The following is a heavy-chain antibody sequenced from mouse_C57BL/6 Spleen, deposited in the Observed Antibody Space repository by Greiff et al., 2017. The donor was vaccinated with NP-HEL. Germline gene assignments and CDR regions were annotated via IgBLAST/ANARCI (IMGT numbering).Heavy chain of an antibody. CDR2: IHPNSGST. Sequence: QVQLQQPGAELVKPGASVKLSCKASGYTFTSYWMPWVKQRPGQGLEWIGMIHPNSGSTNSNVTFTSKAPLTVDKSSSTAYMQLSSLTSEDSAVYYCADYYGSSYVGYFDYWDQGTTLTVSS. J-gene: IGHJ2*01. CDR3: ADYYGSSYVGYFDY. CDR1: GYTFTSYW. V-gene: IGHV1-64*01. D-gene: IGHD1-1*01.